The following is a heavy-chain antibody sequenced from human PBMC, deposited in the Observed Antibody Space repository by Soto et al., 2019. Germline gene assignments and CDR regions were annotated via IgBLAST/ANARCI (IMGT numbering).Heavy chain of an antibody. CDR2: ISAGGDRT. J-gene: IGHJ4*02. CDR3: ARRV. V-gene: IGHV3-23*01. CDR1: GCTFSHYP. Sequence: EVQVSESGGGLVQPGGSLRLSCATSGCTFSHYPMNWVRQAPGKGLEWVSGISAGGDRTYYADSVKGRFTIFRDNSKNSVSLQMNSLRVEDTAVYYCARRVWGQGTLVTVSS.